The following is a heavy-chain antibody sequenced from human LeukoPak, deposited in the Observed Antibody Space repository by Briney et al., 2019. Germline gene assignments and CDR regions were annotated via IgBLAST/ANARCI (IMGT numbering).Heavy chain of an antibody. Sequence: GGSLRLSCAASGFSISNFWMSWVRQAPGKGLEWVANINLDGSESYYVDSAKGRFTISRDNAKNSLSLQMNSLRAEDTAVYYCARGGVSRAAFDVWGQGTMVTVSS. CDR2: INLDGSES. V-gene: IGHV3-7*05. CDR3: ARGGVSRAAFDV. CDR1: GFSISNFW. J-gene: IGHJ3*01.